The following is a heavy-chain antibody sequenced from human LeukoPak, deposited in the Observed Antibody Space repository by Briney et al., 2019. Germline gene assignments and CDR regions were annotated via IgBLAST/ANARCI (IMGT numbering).Heavy chain of an antibody. D-gene: IGHD6-13*01. CDR3: ARGYSSSWYIPFYYYYGMDV. V-gene: IGHV4-30-2*01. CDR1: GGSISSGGYS. CDR2: IYHSGST. Sequence: PSETLSLTCAVSGGSISSGGYSWSWIRQPPGKGLEWIGYIYHSGSTYYNPSLKSRVTISVDTSKNQFSLKLSSVTAADTAVYYCARGYSSSWYIPFYYYYGMDVWGQGTTVTVSS. J-gene: IGHJ6*02.